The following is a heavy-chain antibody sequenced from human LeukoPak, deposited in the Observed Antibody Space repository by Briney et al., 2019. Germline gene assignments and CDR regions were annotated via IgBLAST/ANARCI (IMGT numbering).Heavy chain of an antibody. CDR3: ARGLYGDYYFDY. CDR2: IYYSGST. CDR1: GGSISSYY. D-gene: IGHD4-17*01. J-gene: IGHJ4*02. V-gene: IGHV4-59*01. Sequence: SETLSLTCTVSGGSISSYYWSWIRQPPGKGLEWIGYIYYSGSTNYNPSLKSRVTISVDTSKNQFSLKLSSVTAADTAVYYCARGLYGDYYFDYWGQGTLVTVSS.